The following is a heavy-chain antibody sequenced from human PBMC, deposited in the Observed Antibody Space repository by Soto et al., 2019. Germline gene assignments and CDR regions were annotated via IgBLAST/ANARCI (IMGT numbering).Heavy chain of an antibody. Sequence: EVQLLESGGGLVQPGGSLRLSCAASGFTFSSYAMSRVRQAPGKGLEWVSAITGSGDSTYYADSVTGRFTVSRDNSKNTLYLQMNSLRAEDTAVYYCAKVFVFTIREGFDYWGLGTLVTVSS. D-gene: IGHD3-3*01. CDR3: AKVFVFTIREGFDY. CDR1: GFTFSSYA. V-gene: IGHV3-23*01. J-gene: IGHJ4*02. CDR2: ITGSGDST.